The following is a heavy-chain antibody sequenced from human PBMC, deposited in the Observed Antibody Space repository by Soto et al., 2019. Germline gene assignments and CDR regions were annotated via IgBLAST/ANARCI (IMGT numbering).Heavy chain of an antibody. D-gene: IGHD2-15*01. CDR3: ASSPVVVAAGVSDNWFDP. V-gene: IGHV4-39*01. CDR2: IYYSGST. CDR1: GGSIXSSSYY. Sequence: PSETLSLTCTVSGGSIXSSSYYWGWIRQPPGKGLEWIGSIYYSGSTYYNPSLKSRVTISVDTSKNQFSLKLSSVTAADTAVYYCASSPVVVAAGVSDNWFDPWGQGTLVTVSS. J-gene: IGHJ5*02.